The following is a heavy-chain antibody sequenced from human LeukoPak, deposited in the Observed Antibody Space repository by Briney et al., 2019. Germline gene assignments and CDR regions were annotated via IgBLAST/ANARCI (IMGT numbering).Heavy chain of an antibody. Sequence: SETLSLTCTVSGDSISSSDYYWGWIRQPPGKGLEWIGSIHSSGNIYYNPSLKSRVTISLDTSNNQFSLGLFSVSAADTAVYYCARGRYNSKTDFDYWGQGTLVTVSS. J-gene: IGHJ4*02. D-gene: IGHD3-16*02. CDR2: IHSSGNI. CDR1: GDSISSSDYY. CDR3: ARGRYNSKTDFDY. V-gene: IGHV4-39*07.